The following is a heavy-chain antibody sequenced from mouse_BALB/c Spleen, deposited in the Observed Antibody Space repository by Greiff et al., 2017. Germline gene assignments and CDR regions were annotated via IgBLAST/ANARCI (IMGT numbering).Heavy chain of an antibody. Sequence: GQVVESGGGLVKPGGSLKLSCAASGFAFSSYDMSWVRQTPEKRLEWVAYISSGGGSTYYPDTVKGRFTISRDNAKNTLYLQMSSLKSEDTAMYYCARQGRAGFAYWGQGTLVTVSA. J-gene: IGHJ3*01. CDR1: GFAFSSYD. CDR2: ISSGGGST. D-gene: IGHD3-3*01. CDR3: ARQGRAGFAY. V-gene: IGHV5-12-1*01.